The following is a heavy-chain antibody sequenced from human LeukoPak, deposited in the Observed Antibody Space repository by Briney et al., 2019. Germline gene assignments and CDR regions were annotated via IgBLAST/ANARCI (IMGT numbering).Heavy chain of an antibody. CDR2: IKTKTDGGTT. CDR1: GFTFSSAW. D-gene: IGHD4-23*01. CDR3: ANIFGGNSHRSDY. J-gene: IGHJ4*02. Sequence: GGSLRLSCAASGFTFSSAWMSWVRQAPGQGLEWLGRIKTKTDGGTTDYAAPVKGRFTISRDDSKDTLYLQMNSLKSDDTAVYYCANIFGGNSHRSDYWGQGTLATVSS. V-gene: IGHV3-15*01.